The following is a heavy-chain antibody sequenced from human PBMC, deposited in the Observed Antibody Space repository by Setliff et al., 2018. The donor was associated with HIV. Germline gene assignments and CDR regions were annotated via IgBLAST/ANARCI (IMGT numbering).Heavy chain of an antibody. J-gene: IGHJ2*01. CDR3: ARDPYDTSGYSNYYFDL. V-gene: IGHV4-30-4*08. CDR2: ICYSGST. D-gene: IGHD3-22*01. CDR1: GASISSGDYY. Sequence: LSLTCTVSGASISSGDYYWNWIRQTPGKGLEWIGYICYSGSTYYNPSLKSRVTISVDTSKNQFSLKLNSVTAADTAVYYCARDPYDTSGYSNYYFDLWGRGTLVTVSS.